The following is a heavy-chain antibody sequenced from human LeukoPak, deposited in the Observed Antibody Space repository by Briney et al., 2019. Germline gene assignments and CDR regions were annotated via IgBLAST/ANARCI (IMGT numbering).Heavy chain of an antibody. Sequence: GGSLRLSFAASGFTFSSYWMSWVRQAPGKGLEWVANIKQDGSEKYYVDSVKGRFTISRDNAKNSLYLQMNSLRAEDTAVYYCARDRRITIFGVAAEDYFDYWGQGTLVTVSS. CDR2: IKQDGSEK. CDR3: ARDRRITIFGVAAEDYFDY. CDR1: GFTFSSYW. J-gene: IGHJ4*02. D-gene: IGHD3-3*01. V-gene: IGHV3-7*01.